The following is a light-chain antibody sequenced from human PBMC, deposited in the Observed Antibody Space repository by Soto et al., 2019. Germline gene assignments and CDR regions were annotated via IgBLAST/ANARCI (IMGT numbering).Light chain of an antibody. J-gene: IGKJ1*01. CDR3: QQYVTSPWA. V-gene: IGKV3-20*01. Sequence: EIVLTQSPGTLSLSPGERATLSCRASQSVSSSFLAWYQQKPGQAPRLLIYGASNRATGIPDRFSGSGSGTVFTLTISRLEPEDFAVYYCQQYVTSPWAFVQGTKVAIE. CDR2: GAS. CDR1: QSVSSSF.